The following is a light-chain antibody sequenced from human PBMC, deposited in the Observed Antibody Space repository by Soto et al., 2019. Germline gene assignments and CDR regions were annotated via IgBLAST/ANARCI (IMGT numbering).Light chain of an antibody. CDR3: SSYTDTFTYV. CDR2: DVT. Sequence: QSVLTQPASVSGSPGQSITISCTGTSSDVGAYNFVSWYQHHPGKAPKLMIFDVTARPSGVSNRFSGSKSGNTASLTISGLQAEDEADYYCSSYTDTFTYVFGTGTKVTVL. J-gene: IGLJ1*01. V-gene: IGLV2-14*03. CDR1: SSDVGAYNF.